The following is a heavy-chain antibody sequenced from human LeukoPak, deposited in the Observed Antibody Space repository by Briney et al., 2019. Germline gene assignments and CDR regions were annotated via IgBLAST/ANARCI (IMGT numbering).Heavy chain of an antibody. CDR2: SRDKANKYTT. CDR1: GFTLSDHY. D-gene: IGHD3/OR15-3a*01. CDR3: ASWTSGY. Sequence: PGGSLRLSCAASGFTLSDHYMDWFRQAPGKGLEWVGRSRDKANKYTTEYAASAKDRFTISRDDSKNSLYLQMNSLKTEDTVMYYCASWTSGYWGQGTLVTVSS. V-gene: IGHV3-72*01. J-gene: IGHJ4*02.